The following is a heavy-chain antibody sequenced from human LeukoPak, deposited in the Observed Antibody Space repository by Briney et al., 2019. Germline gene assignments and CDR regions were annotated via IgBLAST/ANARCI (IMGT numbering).Heavy chain of an antibody. CDR2: INRDGSER. J-gene: IGHJ6*02. Sequence: GGSLRLSCAASGFTFSNYWMTWVRQAPGKGLEWVANINRDGSERYHVDSVKGRFTISRDDAKSSLYLQMNSLRAEDTAVYYCARRNAMDVWGQGTTVIVFS. CDR3: ARRNAMDV. V-gene: IGHV3-7*03. CDR1: GFTFSNYW.